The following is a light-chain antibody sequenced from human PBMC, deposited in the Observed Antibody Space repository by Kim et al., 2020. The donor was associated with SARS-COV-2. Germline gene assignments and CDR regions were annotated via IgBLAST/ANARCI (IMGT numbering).Light chain of an antibody. CDR3: QQRTNWPPMYT. V-gene: IGKV3-11*01. CDR1: QSVSNY. CDR2: DAS. J-gene: IGKJ2*01. Sequence: SLGERATLSCRASQSVSNYLAWYQQRPGQAPRLLIYDASKRATGIPARFSGSGSGTDFTLTISSLEPEDFAVYYCQQRTNWPPMYTFGQGTKLEI.